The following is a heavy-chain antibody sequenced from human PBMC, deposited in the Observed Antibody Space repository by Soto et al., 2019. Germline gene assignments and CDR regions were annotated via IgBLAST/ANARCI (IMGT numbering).Heavy chain of an antibody. J-gene: IGHJ5*02. V-gene: IGHV4-59*01. Sequence: SETLSLTCTVSGGSISSYYWSWVRQPPGKGLEWIGYMYYNGNINYNPSLKSRVTISIDTSKNQFSLTLKSVTAADTAVYYCASGGNWFDPWGQGVLVTVSS. D-gene: IGHD3-16*01. CDR2: MYYNGNI. CDR1: GGSISSYY. CDR3: ASGGNWFDP.